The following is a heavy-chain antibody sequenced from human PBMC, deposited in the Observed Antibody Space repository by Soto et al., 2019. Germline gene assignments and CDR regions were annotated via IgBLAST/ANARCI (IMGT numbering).Heavy chain of an antibody. V-gene: IGHV4-59*01. CDR1: GGSISSYY. Sequence: SETLSLTCTVSGGSISSYYWSWIRQPPGKGLEWIGYIYYSGSTNYNPSLKSRVTISVDTSKNQFSLKLSSVTAADTAVYYCARYARGSGYYRGVYYYYYMDVWGKGTTVTVSS. D-gene: IGHD3-3*01. CDR3: ARYARGSGYYRGVYYYYYMDV. CDR2: IYYSGST. J-gene: IGHJ6*03.